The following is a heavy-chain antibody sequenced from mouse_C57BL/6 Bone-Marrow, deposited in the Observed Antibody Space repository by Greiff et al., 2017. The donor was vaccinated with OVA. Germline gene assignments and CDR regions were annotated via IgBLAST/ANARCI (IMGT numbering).Heavy chain of an antibody. D-gene: IGHD1-1*01. J-gene: IGHJ3*01. CDR3: AIYGGWFAY. V-gene: IGHV1-81*01. CDR2: IYPRSGNT. CDR1: GYTFTSYG. Sequence: QVQLQQSGAELARPGASVKLSCKASGYTFTSYGISWVKQRTGQGLEWIGEIYPRSGNTYYNEKFKGKATLTADKSSSTAYMELRSLTSDDSAVYFCAIYGGWFAYWGQGTLVTVSA.